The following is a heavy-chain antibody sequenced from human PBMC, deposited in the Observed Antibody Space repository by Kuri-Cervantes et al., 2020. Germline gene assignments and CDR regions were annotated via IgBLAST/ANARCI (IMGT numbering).Heavy chain of an antibody. D-gene: IGHD3-10*01. Sequence: GESLKISCAASGFTFDDYAMHWVRQAPGKGLEWVSLISWDGGSTYYADSVKGRFTISRDNSKNSLYLQMNSLRAEDTALYYCAKARGGFGELGWYFDLWGRGTLVTVSS. V-gene: IGHV3-43D*04. CDR2: ISWDGGST. CDR3: AKARGGFGELGWYFDL. CDR1: GFTFDDYA. J-gene: IGHJ2*01.